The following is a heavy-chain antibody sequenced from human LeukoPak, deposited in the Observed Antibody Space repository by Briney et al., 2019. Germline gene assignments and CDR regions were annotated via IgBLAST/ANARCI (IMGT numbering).Heavy chain of an antibody. J-gene: IGHJ6*03. CDR1: GFTVSSNY. Sequence: GGSLRLSCTASGFTVSSNYMSWVRQAPGKGLEWVSVIYSGGRTYYTDYVTGRFTISRDNSKNTLYLQMNSLRAEDTAVYYCARVPMVRGVYYYYMDVWGKGTTVTISS. CDR2: IYSGGRT. CDR3: ARVPMVRGVYYYYMDV. V-gene: IGHV3-53*01. D-gene: IGHD3-10*01.